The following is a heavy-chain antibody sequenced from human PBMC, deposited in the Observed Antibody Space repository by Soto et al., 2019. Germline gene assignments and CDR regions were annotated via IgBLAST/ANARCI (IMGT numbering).Heavy chain of an antibody. J-gene: IGHJ6*02. D-gene: IGHD6-13*01. CDR1: GFTFSSYA. CDR2: ISGSGGST. V-gene: IGHV3-23*01. Sequence: EVQLLESGGGLVQPGGSLRLSCAASGFTFSSYAMSWVRQAPGKGLEWVSAISGSGGSTYYADSVKGRFTISRDNSKNTLYLQMSSLRAEDTAVYYCAKGSSITAAGLDHYYYYYGMDVWGQGTTVTVSS. CDR3: AKGSSITAAGLDHYYYYYGMDV.